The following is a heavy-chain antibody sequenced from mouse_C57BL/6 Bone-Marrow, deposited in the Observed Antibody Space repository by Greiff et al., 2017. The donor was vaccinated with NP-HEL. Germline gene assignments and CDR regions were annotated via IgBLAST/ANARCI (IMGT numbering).Heavy chain of an antibody. CDR3: ARQGYYYGSSYVRAMDY. Sequence: DVKLQESGGGLVQPGGSLKLSCAASGFTFSDYGMAWVRQAPRKGPEWVAFISNLAYSIYYADTVTGRFTISRENAKNTLYLEMSSLRSEDTAMYYCARQGYYYGSSYVRAMDYWGQGTLVTVSS. J-gene: IGHJ4*01. V-gene: IGHV5-15*01. D-gene: IGHD1-1*01. CDR2: ISNLAYSI. CDR1: GFTFSDYG.